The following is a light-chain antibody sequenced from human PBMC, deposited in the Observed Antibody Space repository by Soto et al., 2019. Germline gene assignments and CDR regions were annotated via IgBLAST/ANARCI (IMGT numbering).Light chain of an antibody. CDR2: DVS. CDR3: CSYATTFYV. CDR1: TIDVDSSNY. J-gene: IGLJ1*01. Sequence: QSALTQPRSVSGSPGQSVTISCTGPTIDVDSSNYVSWYQQHPGKAPKLMIYDVSEQPSGVPDRFSGSKSGSTASLTISGLQAEDEADYYCCSYATTFYVFGSGTKLTVL. V-gene: IGLV2-11*01.